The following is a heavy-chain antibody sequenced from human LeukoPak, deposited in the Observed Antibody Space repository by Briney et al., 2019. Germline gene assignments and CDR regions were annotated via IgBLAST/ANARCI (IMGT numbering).Heavy chain of an antibody. D-gene: IGHD2-15*01. CDR1: GGSISSGSYY. CDR3: ASSLVVVVAATPGFDY. CDR2: IYTSGST. Sequence: SQTLSLTCTVSGGSISSGSYYWHWIRQPAGKGLEWIGRIYTSGSTNYNPSLKSRVTISVDTSKNQFSLKLSSVTAADTAVYYCASSLVVVVAATPGFDYWGQGTLVTVSS. J-gene: IGHJ4*02. V-gene: IGHV4-61*02.